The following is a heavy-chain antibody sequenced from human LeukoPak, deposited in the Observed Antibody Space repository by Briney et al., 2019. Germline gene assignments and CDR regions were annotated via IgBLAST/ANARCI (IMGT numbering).Heavy chain of an antibody. D-gene: IGHD3-9*01. V-gene: IGHV3-23*01. CDR3: AKWGDYDILTGYYVSDY. CDR2: ITGSGGNT. J-gene: IGHJ4*02. Sequence: GASLRLSCAASGFTFSNYAMSWVRQAPGKGLEWVSAITGSGGNTYYADSVKGRYTISRDNSKNTVFLQMNSLRAEDTAVYYCAKWGDYDILTGYYVSDYWGQGTLVTVSS. CDR1: GFTFSNYA.